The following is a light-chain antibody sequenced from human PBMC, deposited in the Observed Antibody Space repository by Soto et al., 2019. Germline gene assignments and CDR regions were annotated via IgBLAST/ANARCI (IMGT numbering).Light chain of an antibody. J-gene: IGKJ1*01. CDR1: QSVSTRS. V-gene: IGKV3-20*01. Sequence: EIVLTQSPGTLSLSPGERATLSCRARQSVSTRSLARYQQKPGQAPRLLISGASSRAADIPDRFSGSGSGTDFTLTINRLEPEDFAVYYCQQYDSSPRTFGQGTKVE. CDR2: GAS. CDR3: QQYDSSPRT.